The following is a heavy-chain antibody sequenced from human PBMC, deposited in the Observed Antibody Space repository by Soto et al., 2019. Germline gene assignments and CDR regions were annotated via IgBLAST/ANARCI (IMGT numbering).Heavy chain of an antibody. CDR1: GFTFSSYA. Sequence: QVQLVESGGGVVQPGRSRRLSCAASGFTFSSYAMHWVRQAPGKGLEWVAVILYDGSNKYYAASVKGRFTISRDNSKNTLYLQMNSLRVEDTAVYYCARVTLVPAAIPHELRNWYFDLWGRGTLVTVSS. J-gene: IGHJ2*01. D-gene: IGHD2-2*02. CDR2: ILYDGSNK. V-gene: IGHV3-30-3*01. CDR3: ARVTLVPAAIPHELRNWYFDL.